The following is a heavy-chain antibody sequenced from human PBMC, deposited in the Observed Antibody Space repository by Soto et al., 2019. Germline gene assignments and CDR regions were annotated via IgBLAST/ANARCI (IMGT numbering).Heavy chain of an antibody. Sequence: SETLSLTCTVSGGSLSRGGYFWSWIRQPPGKRLEWIGYIYYSGSTTYNPSPKSRVTISVDTSKNQFSLKLSSVTTADTAVYYCARAPYWRGGDLYLYDWGQGTLLTVSS. CDR1: GGSLSRGGYF. J-gene: IGHJ4*02. CDR2: IYYSGST. CDR3: ARAPYWRGGDLYLYD. D-gene: IGHD2-21*02. V-gene: IGHV4-61*08.